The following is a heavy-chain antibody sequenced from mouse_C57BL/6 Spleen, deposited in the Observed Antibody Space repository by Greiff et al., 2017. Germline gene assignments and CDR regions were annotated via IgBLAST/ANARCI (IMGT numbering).Heavy chain of an antibody. CDR2: IDPSDSET. D-gene: IGHD3-3*01. J-gene: IGHJ4*01. Sequence: VQLQQPGAELVRPGSSVKLSCKASGYTFTSYWMHWVKQRPIQGLEWIGNIDPSDSETHYNQKFKDKATLTVDNSSSTAYMQLSSLTSEDSAVYYCAREGLGRRAMDYWGQGTSVTVSS. CDR3: AREGLGRRAMDY. V-gene: IGHV1-52*01. CDR1: GYTFTSYW.